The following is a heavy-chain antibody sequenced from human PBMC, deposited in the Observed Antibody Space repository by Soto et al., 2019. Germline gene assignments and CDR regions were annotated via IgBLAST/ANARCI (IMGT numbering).Heavy chain of an antibody. V-gene: IGHV4-31*03. Sequence: SETLSLTCTVSGGSISSGGYYWSWIRQHPGRGLEWIGYIYYSGSTYYNPSLKSRVTISVDTSKSQFSLKLSSVTAADTAVYYCARDKLVASRYCSGGSCYGWNWFDPWGQGTLVTVSS. J-gene: IGHJ5*02. CDR3: ARDKLVASRYCSGGSCYGWNWFDP. CDR2: IYYSGST. D-gene: IGHD2-15*01. CDR1: GGSISSGGYY.